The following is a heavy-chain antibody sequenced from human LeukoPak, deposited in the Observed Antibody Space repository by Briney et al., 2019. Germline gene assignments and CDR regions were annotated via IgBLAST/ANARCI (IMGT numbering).Heavy chain of an antibody. D-gene: IGHD4-17*01. J-gene: IGHJ4*02. CDR1: GFTFSSYS. CDR2: ISSSSSYI. CDR3: ARATVLGAHYFDY. Sequence: GGSLRLSCAASGFTFSSYSMNWVRQAPGKGLDWVSSISSSSSYIYYADSVKGRFTISRDNAKNSLYLQMNSLRAEDTAVYYCARATVLGAHYFDYWGQGTLVTVSS. V-gene: IGHV3-21*01.